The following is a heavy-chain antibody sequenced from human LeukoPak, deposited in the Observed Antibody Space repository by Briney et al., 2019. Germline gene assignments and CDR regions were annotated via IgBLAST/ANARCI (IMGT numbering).Heavy chain of an antibody. J-gene: IGHJ3*02. CDR3: AKYGDYVPSSYKLVRGAFDI. V-gene: IGHV3-23*01. Sequence: GGSLRLSCAASGFTFSSYAMSWVRQAPGQGLEWVSAISGSGGSTYYADSVKGRFTISRDNSKNTLYLQMNSLRAEDTAVYYCAKYGDYVPSSYKLVRGAFDIWGQGTMVTVSS. CDR1: GFTFSSYA. CDR2: ISGSGGST. D-gene: IGHD4-17*01.